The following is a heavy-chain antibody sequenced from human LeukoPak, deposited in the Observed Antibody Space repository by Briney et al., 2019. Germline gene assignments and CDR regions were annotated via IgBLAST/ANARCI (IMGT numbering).Heavy chain of an antibody. CDR1: GGTFSSYA. CDR2: IIPIFDIT. CDR3: AREEGSYHGSQFDY. D-gene: IGHD1-26*01. J-gene: IGHJ4*02. Sequence: SVKVSCKASGGTFSSYAISWVRQAPGQGLEWMGRIIPIFDITNYAQKLQGRVTITADKSTSTAYMELSSLTSEDTAVYYCAREEGSYHGSQFDYWGQGTLVTVSS. V-gene: IGHV1-69*04.